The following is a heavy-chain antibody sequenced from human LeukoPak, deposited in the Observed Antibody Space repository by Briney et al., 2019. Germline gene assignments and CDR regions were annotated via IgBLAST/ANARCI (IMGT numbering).Heavy chain of an antibody. CDR3: AIDAIAENRLVDY. J-gene: IGHJ4*02. D-gene: IGHD2-21*01. CDR2: IRYDGSNK. CDR1: GFTFSSYG. V-gene: IGHV3-30*02. Sequence: GGSLRLSCAASGFTFSSYGMHWVRQAPGKGLECVALIRYDGSNKYYADSVKGRFTISRDNSKNTLYLQMNSLRAEDTAVYYCAIDAIAENRLVDYWGRGTLVTVSS.